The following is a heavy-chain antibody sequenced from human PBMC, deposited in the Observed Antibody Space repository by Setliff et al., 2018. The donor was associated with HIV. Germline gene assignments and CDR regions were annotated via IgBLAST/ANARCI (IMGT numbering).Heavy chain of an antibody. D-gene: IGHD3-22*01. CDR2: IYDDGST. CDR1: GFTVSSVY. J-gene: IGHJ4*02. V-gene: IGHV3-53*01. CDR3: TTDRALGYYDSSGYYDY. Sequence: GGSLRLSCAASGFTVSSVYMRWVRQAPGKGLEWVSVIYDDGSTYYADSVKGRFTVSRDESKNTLFLQMNSLRVEDTAVYYCTTDRALGYYDSSGYYDYWGQGTLVTVSS.